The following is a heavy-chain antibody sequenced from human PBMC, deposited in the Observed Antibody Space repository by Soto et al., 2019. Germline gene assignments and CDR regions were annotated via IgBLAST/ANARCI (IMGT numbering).Heavy chain of an antibody. CDR3: ARSPGITGTRASQYAMAV. CDR1: GDTFNTFA. D-gene: IGHD1-20*01. CDR2: IIPIFGAP. Sequence: QVQLVQSGAEVKQPGSSVRVSCKSSGDTFNTFAISWVRQAPGQGLEWMGGIIPIFGAPDYAQQFPGRVTISADESTRTAYLDLRRLRSEDTAVYYCARSPGITGTRASQYAMAVWGQGTTVTVSS. J-gene: IGHJ6*02. V-gene: IGHV1-69*01.